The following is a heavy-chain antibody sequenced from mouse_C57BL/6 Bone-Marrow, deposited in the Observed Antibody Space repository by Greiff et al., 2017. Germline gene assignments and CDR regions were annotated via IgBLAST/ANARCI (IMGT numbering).Heavy chain of an antibody. Sequence: EVQRVESGGDLVKPGGSLKLSCAASGFTFSSYGMSWVRQTPDKRLDWVATISSGGSYTYYPDSVKGRFTISRDNAKNTLYLQMSSLKSEDTAMYYCARTTTVVDYAMDYWGQGTSVTVSS. CDR1: GFTFSSYG. CDR3: ARTTTVVDYAMDY. D-gene: IGHD1-1*01. V-gene: IGHV5-6*01. CDR2: ISSGGSYT. J-gene: IGHJ4*01.